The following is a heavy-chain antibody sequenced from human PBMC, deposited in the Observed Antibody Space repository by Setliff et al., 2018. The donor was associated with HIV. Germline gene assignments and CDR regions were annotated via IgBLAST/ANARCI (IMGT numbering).Heavy chain of an antibody. CDR3: ARHSPSDY. CDR1: GDSISTDY. Sequence: SETLSLTCTVSGDSISTDYWTWIRQPPGKGLEWIGYIYNSASTSYNPSLKSRVTISVDTSKNQFSLKLSSATAADTAVYYCARHSPSDYWGQGTLVTVSS. CDR2: IYNSAST. V-gene: IGHV4-59*08. J-gene: IGHJ4*02.